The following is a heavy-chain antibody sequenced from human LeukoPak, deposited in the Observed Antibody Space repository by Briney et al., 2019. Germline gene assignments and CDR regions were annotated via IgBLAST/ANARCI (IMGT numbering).Heavy chain of an antibody. D-gene: IGHD4/OR15-4a*01. CDR2: IYYSGST. Sequence: SETLSLTCTVSGGSISSYYWSWIRQPPGKGLEWIGYIYYSGSTNYNPSLKSRVTISVDTSKNQFSLKLSSVTAADTAVYYCAAHDYGSSSNYWGQGTLVTVSS. J-gene: IGHJ4*02. CDR1: GGSISSYY. V-gene: IGHV4-59*01. CDR3: AAHDYGSSSNY.